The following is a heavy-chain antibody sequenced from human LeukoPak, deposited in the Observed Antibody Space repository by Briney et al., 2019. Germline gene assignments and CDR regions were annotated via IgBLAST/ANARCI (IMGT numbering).Heavy chain of an antibody. CDR2: ITGNGGNT. Sequence: GGSLRLSCAASGFTFSIYAIHRGRQAPGKGLEYVSGITGNGGNTFYANSVQGRFTISRDNSKNTLYLHMGSLRTEDMAVYYCARETGSTYGYSFHLWGQGTLVTVSS. J-gene: IGHJ1*01. CDR1: GFTFSIYA. V-gene: IGHV3-64*01. CDR3: ARETGSTYGYSFHL. D-gene: IGHD5-18*01.